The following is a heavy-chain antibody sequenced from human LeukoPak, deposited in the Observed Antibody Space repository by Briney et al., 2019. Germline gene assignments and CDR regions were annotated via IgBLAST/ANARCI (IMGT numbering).Heavy chain of an antibody. J-gene: IGHJ6*03. V-gene: IGHV1-69*01. CDR2: IIPIFGTA. Sequence: SVKVSCKASGGTFSSYAISWVRQAPGQGLEWMGGIIPIFGTANYAQKFQGRVTITADESTSTAYMELSSLRSEDTAVYYCARGRAARRAYYYYYMDVWGKGTTVTVSS. CDR1: GGTFSSYA. CDR3: ARGRAARRAYYYYYMDV. D-gene: IGHD6-6*01.